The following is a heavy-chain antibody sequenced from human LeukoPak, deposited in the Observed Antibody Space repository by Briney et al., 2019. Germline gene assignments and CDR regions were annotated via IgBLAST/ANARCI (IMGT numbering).Heavy chain of an antibody. D-gene: IGHD3-3*01. CDR1: GGSISSSSYY. CDR2: IYLSGTT. V-gene: IGHV4-39*07. Sequence: PSETLGLTSTVSGGSISSSSYYWGWIRQPPGKGLEWIGSIYLSGTTYYTPSLKSRVTVSADTSKSQFSLKLSSVTAADTAVYYCARSWRPDPFDYWGQGTL. CDR3: ARSWRPDPFDY. J-gene: IGHJ4*02.